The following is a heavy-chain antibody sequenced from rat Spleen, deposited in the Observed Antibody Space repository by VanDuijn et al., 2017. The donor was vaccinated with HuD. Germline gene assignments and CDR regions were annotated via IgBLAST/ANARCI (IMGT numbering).Heavy chain of an antibody. Sequence: EVQLVESGGGLVQPGRSMKLSCAASGFTFRNYDMAWVRQAPTKGLEWVASISYDGSGTSYQNSVKGRFTFSRDNAKSTLYLQMDSLGSEDTATYYCATAGSRISRFAYWGQGTLVTVSS. CDR1: GFTFRNYD. CDR3: ATAGSRISRFAY. D-gene: IGHD2-7*01. J-gene: IGHJ3*01. CDR2: ISYDGSGT. V-gene: IGHV5-20*01.